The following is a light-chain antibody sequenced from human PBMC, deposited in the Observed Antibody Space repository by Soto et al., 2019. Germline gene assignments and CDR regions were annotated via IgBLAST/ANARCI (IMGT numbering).Light chain of an antibody. Sequence: EIVMTQSPASLSVSPGERATLSCRASQSLNDNLAWYKQKPGQAPRLLIYRAFTMATGVPARFSASGSGTEFTLTISSLQSEDSAVYYCHQYSNWPPWTFGPGNKVEIK. CDR3: HQYSNWPPWT. CDR2: RAF. CDR1: QSLNDN. V-gene: IGKV3-15*01. J-gene: IGKJ1*01.